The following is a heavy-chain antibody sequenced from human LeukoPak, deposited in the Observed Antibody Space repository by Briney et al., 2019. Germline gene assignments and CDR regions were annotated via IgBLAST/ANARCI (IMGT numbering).Heavy chain of an antibody. CDR1: GGSISSYY. V-gene: IGHV4-59*12. J-gene: IGHJ4*02. D-gene: IGHD1-1*01. CDR2: IYYSGST. CDR3: ARDRYDVVDY. Sequence: PSETLSLTCTVSGGSISSYYWSWIRQPPGKGLEWIGYIYYSGSTNYNPSLKSRVTISVDTSKNQFSLKLSSVTAADTAVYYCARDRYDVVDYWGQGTLVTVSS.